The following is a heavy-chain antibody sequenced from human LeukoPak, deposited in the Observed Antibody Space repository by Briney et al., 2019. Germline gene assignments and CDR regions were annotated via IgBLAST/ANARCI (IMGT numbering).Heavy chain of an antibody. CDR2: IRSKANSYAT. D-gene: IGHD3-10*01. CDR1: GFTFSGSA. Sequence: PGGSLKLSCAASGFTFSGSAMHWVRQASGKGLEWVGRIRSKANSYATAYAASVKGRFTISRGDSKNTAYLQMNSLKTEDTAVYYCTRSLLPYGSGLGPYYYYYYGMDVWGQGTTVTVSS. CDR3: TRSLLPYGSGLGPYYYYYYGMDV. J-gene: IGHJ6*02. V-gene: IGHV3-73*01.